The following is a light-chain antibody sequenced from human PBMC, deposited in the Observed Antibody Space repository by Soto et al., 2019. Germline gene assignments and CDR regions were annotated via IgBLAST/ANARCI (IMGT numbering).Light chain of an antibody. J-gene: IGLJ3*02. CDR3: AAWDDSLNGVV. Sequence: QSVLTQPPSASGTPGQRVTIACSGSSSNIGSTTVKWYQQLPGTAPKLLIYNNNQRPSGVPDRFSGSKSGTSASLAISGLQSEDEADYYCAAWDDSLNGVVFGGVTKLTVL. CDR2: NNN. V-gene: IGLV1-44*01. CDR1: SSNIGSTT.